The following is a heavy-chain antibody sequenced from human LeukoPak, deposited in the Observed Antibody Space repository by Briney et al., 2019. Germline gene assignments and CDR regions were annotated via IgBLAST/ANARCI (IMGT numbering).Heavy chain of an antibody. CDR2: IYTSGST. D-gene: IGHD6-13*01. Sequence: SQTLSLTCTVSGGSVSSGGYYWSWIRQPAGKGLEWIGRIYTSGSTKYNPSLESRVTMSLDASENQFSLRLSSVTAADTAVYYCARGGTAANWYFDLWGRGTLVTVSS. CDR1: GGSVSSGGYY. CDR3: ARGGTAANWYFDL. V-gene: IGHV4-61*02. J-gene: IGHJ2*01.